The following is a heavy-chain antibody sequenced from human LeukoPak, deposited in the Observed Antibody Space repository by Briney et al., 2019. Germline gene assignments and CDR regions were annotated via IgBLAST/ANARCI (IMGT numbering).Heavy chain of an antibody. CDR2: ISYSGST. J-gene: IGHJ6*02. V-gene: IGHV4-59*12. Sequence: SETLSLTCTVSGDSITSYYWSWIRQPPGKGLEWIASISYSGSTNYNPSLKSRVTISINTSKNQFSLKLSSVTAADTAVYYRARGMTTVTTRDPSRMDVWGQGTTVTVSS. D-gene: IGHD4-17*01. CDR1: GDSITSYY. CDR3: ARGMTTVTTRDPSRMDV.